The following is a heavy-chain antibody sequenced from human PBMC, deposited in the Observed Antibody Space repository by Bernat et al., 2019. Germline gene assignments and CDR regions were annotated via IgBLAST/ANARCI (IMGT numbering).Heavy chain of an antibody. CDR3: ARLVKFDSSEGGP. Sequence: QVQLVQSGTEVKKPGASVKVSCKASGYTFTGYYMHWVRQAPGQGLEWMGRINPNSGGTNYAQKFQGRVTMTRDTSISTAYMELSRLRSDDTAVYYCARLVKFDSSEGGPWGQGTLVTVSS. V-gene: IGHV1-2*06. CDR2: INPNSGGT. CDR1: GYTFTGYY. D-gene: IGHD1-26*01. J-gene: IGHJ5*02.